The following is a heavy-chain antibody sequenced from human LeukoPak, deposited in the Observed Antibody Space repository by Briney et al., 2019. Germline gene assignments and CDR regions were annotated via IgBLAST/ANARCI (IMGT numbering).Heavy chain of an antibody. V-gene: IGHV4-34*01. CDR3: ARRPTYSSSWYGWFDP. CDR1: GGSFSGYY. CDR2: INHSGST. Sequence: SETLSLTCAVYGGSFSGYYWSWIRQPPGEGLEWIGEINHSGSTNYNPSLKSRVTISVDTSKNQFSLKLSSVTAADTAVYYCARRPTYSSSWYGWFDPWGQGTLVTVSS. D-gene: IGHD6-13*01. J-gene: IGHJ5*02.